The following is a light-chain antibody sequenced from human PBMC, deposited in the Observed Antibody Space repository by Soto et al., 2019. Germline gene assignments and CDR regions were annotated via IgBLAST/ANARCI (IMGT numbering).Light chain of an antibody. J-gene: IGLJ1*01. CDR3: SSYTSSSTSYV. Sequence: ALTQPASVSGSPGQSITISCTGTRSDVGGYNYVSWYQQHPGKAPKLMIYEVSNRPSGVSNRFSGSKSGNTASLTISGLQAEDEADYYCSSYTSSSTSYVFGTGTKVTVL. CDR2: EVS. CDR1: RSDVGGYNY. V-gene: IGLV2-14*01.